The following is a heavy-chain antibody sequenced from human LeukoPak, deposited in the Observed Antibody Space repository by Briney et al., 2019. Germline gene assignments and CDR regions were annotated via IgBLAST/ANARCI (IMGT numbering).Heavy chain of an antibody. V-gene: IGHV3-23*01. CDR1: GFTFSSYA. CDR3: AKGSSSSRPYYFDY. D-gene: IGHD6-6*01. J-gene: IGHJ4*02. Sequence: GGSLRLSCAASGFTFSSYAMSWVRQAPGKGLEWVSAITGSGGSTYYADSVKGRFTISRDNSKDTLYLQMNSLRAEDTAVYYCAKGSSSSRPYYFDYWGQGTLVTVSS. CDR2: ITGSGGST.